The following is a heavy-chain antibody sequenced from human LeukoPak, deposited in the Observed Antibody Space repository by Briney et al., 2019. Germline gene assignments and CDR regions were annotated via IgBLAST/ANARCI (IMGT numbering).Heavy chain of an antibody. Sequence: SSETLSLTCAVSGGSISSSNWWSWVRQPPGKGLEWIGEIYHSGSTNYNPSLKSRVTISVDKSKNQFSLKLSSVTAADTAVYYCARVIWFGELSMYYFDYWGQGTLVTVSS. J-gene: IGHJ4*02. D-gene: IGHD3-10*01. CDR1: GGSISSSNW. CDR2: IYHSGST. CDR3: ARVIWFGELSMYYFDY. V-gene: IGHV4-4*02.